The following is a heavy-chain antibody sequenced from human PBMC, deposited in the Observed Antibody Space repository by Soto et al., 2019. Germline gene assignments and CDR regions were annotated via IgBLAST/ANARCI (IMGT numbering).Heavy chain of an antibody. CDR2: INPNSGGT. J-gene: IGHJ4*02. CDR3: ARIMSDDFWSGYYTPGYFDY. D-gene: IGHD3-3*01. V-gene: IGHV1-2*02. Sequence: GASVKVSCKASGYTFTGYYMHWVRQAPGQGLEWMGWINPNSGGTNYAQKFQGRVTMTRDTSISTAYMELSRLRSDGTAVYYCARIMSDDFWSGYYTPGYFDYWGQGTLVTVSS. CDR1: GYTFTGYY.